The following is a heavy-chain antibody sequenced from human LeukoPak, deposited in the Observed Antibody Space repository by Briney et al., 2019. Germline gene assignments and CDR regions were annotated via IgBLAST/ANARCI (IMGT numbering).Heavy chain of an antibody. Sequence: ASVTVSFKVSGYTLTELSMHWVRQAPGKGLEWMGGFDPEDSKTVYAQKFQGRVTMTEDTSTDTAYMELSSLRSEDTAVFYCATDRGYWGQGTLVTVSS. V-gene: IGHV1-24*01. CDR3: ATDRGY. D-gene: IGHD3-10*01. CDR2: FDPEDSKT. CDR1: GYTLTELS. J-gene: IGHJ4*02.